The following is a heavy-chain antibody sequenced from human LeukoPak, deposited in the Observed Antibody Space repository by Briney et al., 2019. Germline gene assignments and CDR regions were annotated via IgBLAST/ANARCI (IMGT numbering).Heavy chain of an antibody. D-gene: IGHD1-20*01. CDR1: GYTLTGYY. Sequence: ASVKVSCKASGYTLTGYYFHWVRQAPGQGLEWMGWINPNSGGTNYAQKFQGRVTMTRDTSICAAYMELSRLRSDDTAVYYCANRYNWNDFQSNAFDIWGQGTMLTVSS. CDR3: ANRYNWNDFQSNAFDI. J-gene: IGHJ3*02. CDR2: INPNSGGT. V-gene: IGHV1-2*02.